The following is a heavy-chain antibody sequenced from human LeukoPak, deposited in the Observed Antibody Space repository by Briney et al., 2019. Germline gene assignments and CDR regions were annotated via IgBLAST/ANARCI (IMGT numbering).Heavy chain of an antibody. CDR2: MYSGGTT. D-gene: IGHD3-22*01. V-gene: IGHV3-53*01. CDR1: GFTFSNYR. CDR3: ASPSSGQSFDI. J-gene: IGHJ3*02. Sequence: PGGSLRLSCAASGFTFSNYRMNWVRQAPGKGLEWVSVMYSGGTTYYADSVKGRFSISRDKSKNTVFLQMSSLKAEDTAVYYCASPSSGQSFDIWGQGTTVTVSS.